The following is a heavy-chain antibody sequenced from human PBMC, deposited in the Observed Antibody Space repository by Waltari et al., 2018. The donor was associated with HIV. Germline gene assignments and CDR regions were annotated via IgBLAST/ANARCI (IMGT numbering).Heavy chain of an antibody. CDR1: GESFSGYY. D-gene: IGHD3-16*02. Sequence: QVQLQQWGAGLLKPSETLSLTCAVYGESFSGYYWTWIRQSPGKGLEWIGEIIPRRSINYDPSFKSRVTMSGDTSKNQFSLKMRPVTAADTAVYYCARGSRLGELSPSAYWGQGALITVAS. CDR2: IIPRRSI. CDR3: ARGSRLGELSPSAY. V-gene: IGHV4-34*02. J-gene: IGHJ4*02.